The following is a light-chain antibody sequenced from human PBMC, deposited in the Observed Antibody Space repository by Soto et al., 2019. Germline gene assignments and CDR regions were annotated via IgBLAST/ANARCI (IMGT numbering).Light chain of an antibody. Sequence: ELVLTQSPGTLSLSPGARATLSCRASQSVSSNLAWYQQKPGQAPRLLIYGASTRATGIPARFSGSGSGTELTITISSLQSEDFEVYYCQQYNNWPITFGQGTRLEIK. CDR3: QQYNNWPIT. CDR2: GAS. V-gene: IGKV3-15*01. CDR1: QSVSSN. J-gene: IGKJ5*01.